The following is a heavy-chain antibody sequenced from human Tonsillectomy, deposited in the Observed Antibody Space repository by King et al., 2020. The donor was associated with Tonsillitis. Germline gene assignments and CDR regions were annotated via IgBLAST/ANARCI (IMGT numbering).Heavy chain of an antibody. V-gene: IGHV1-18*01. CDR3: ARGYCSSTSCLGAAFDI. Sequence: VQLVESGAEVKKPGASVKVSCKASGYTFTSYGISWVRQAPGQGLDWMGWISAYNGNTNYAQKLQGRVTMTTDTSTSTAYMELRSLRSDDTAVYYCARGYCSSTSCLGAAFDIWGQGTMVTVSS. CDR2: ISAYNGNT. CDR1: GYTFTSYG. J-gene: IGHJ3*02. D-gene: IGHD2-2*01.